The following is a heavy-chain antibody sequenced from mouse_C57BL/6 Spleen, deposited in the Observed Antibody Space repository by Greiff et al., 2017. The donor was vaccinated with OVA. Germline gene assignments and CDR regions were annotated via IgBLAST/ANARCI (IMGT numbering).Heavy chain of an antibody. Sequence: ESGPGLVKPSQSLSLTCSVTGYSITSGYYWNWIRQFPGNKLEWMGYISYDGSNNYNPSLKNRISITRDTSKNQFFLKLNSVTTEDTATYYCAREPGGDWYFDVCGTGTTVTVSS. CDR1: GYSITSGYY. CDR3: AREPGGDWYFDV. J-gene: IGHJ1*03. V-gene: IGHV3-6*01. CDR2: ISYDGSN.